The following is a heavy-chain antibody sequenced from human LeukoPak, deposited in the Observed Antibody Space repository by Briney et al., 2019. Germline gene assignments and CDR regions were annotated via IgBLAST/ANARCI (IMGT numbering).Heavy chain of an antibody. CDR3: AKADISSGCLDS. CDR1: GFTFSSYA. J-gene: IGHJ4*02. CDR2: ISYDGSNK. Sequence: GGFLRLSCAASGFTFSSYAMHWVRQAPGKGLEWVAVISYDGSNKYYADSVKGRFTISRDNSKNTLYLQMNSLGAEDTAVYFCAKADISSGCLDSWGQGTLVTVSS. D-gene: IGHD6-19*01. V-gene: IGHV3-30*04.